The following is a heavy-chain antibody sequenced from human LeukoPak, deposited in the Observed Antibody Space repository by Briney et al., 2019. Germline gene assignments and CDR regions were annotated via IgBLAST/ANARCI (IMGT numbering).Heavy chain of an antibody. D-gene: IGHD3-9*01. CDR2: ISSSSSYI. J-gene: IGHJ4*02. V-gene: IGHV3-21*01. CDR3: ARATTYDILTGYFDY. Sequence: PGGSLRLSCAASGFTFSSYTMNWVRQAPGKGLGWVSSISSSSSYIYYAESVKGRFTMSRDNAKNSLYLQMNSLRAEDTAVYYCARATTYDILTGYFDYWGQGTLVTVSS. CDR1: GFTFSSYT.